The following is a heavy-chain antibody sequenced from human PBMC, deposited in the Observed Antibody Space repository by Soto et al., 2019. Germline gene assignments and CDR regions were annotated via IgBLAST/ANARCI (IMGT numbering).Heavy chain of an antibody. CDR2: TYYRSRWYS. CDR3: ARSEEDSDYYYYGMDV. J-gene: IGHJ6*02. Sequence: QTLSLTCVGSGDTVSSNSVAWNWVRQSPSRGLEWLGRTYYRSRWYSDYAVSIRSRIDINADTSKNQVSLQLNSVTPEDTAVYYCARSEEDSDYYYYGMDVWGQGTTVTVSS. CDR1: GDTVSSNSVA. D-gene: IGHD2-15*01. V-gene: IGHV6-1*01.